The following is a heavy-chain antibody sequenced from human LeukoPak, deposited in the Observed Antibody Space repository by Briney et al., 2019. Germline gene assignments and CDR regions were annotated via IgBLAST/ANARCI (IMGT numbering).Heavy chain of an antibody. CDR3: AKSGYYYDSSGYYDAFDI. D-gene: IGHD3-22*01. J-gene: IGHJ3*02. CDR1: GFTFSSYA. V-gene: IGHV3-23*01. Sequence: PGGSLRLSCAASGFTFSSYAMSWVRQAPGKGLEWVSAISGSGGSTYYADSVKGRFTISRDNSKNTLYLQMNSLRAEDTAVYYCAKSGYYYDSSGYYDAFDIWGQGTMVTVSS. CDR2: ISGSGGST.